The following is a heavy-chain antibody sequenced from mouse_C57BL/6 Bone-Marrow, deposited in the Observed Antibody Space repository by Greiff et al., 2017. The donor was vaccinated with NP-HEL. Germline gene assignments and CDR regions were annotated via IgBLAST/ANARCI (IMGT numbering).Heavy chain of an antibody. J-gene: IGHJ1*03. D-gene: IGHD2-2*01. CDR3: ARKEGLRHRYFDV. V-gene: IGHV5-4*03. CDR1: GFTFSSYA. CDR2: ISDGGSYT. Sequence: EVKLVESGGGLVKPGGSLKLSCAASGFTFSSYAMSWVRQTPEKRLEWVATISDGGSYTYYPDNVKGRFTISRDNAKNNLYLQMSHLKSEDTAMYYCARKEGLRHRYFDVWGTGTTVTVSS.